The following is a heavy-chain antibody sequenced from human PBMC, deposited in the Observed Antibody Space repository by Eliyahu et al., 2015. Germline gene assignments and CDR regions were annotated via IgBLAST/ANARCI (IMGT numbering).Heavy chain of an antibody. V-gene: IGHV3-30*03. D-gene: IGHD3-10*01. CDR1: GFTFSSYG. Sequence: QVQLVESGGGVVQPGRSLRLSCAASGFTFSSYGMHWVRQAPGKGLGWVAVISYDGSNKYYADSVKGRFTISRDNSKNTLYLQMNSLRAEDTAVYYCARDLVVRGVIIGYWGQGTLVTVSS. J-gene: IGHJ4*02. CDR3: ARDLVVRGVIIGY. CDR2: ISYDGSNK.